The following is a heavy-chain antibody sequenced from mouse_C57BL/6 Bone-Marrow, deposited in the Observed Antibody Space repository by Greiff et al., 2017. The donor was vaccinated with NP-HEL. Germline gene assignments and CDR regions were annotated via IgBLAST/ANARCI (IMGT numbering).Heavy chain of an antibody. CDR1: GFTFSSYG. V-gene: IGHV5-6*02. CDR3: ARRPLLPETTEGWAY. J-gene: IGHJ3*01. Sequence: EVMLVESGGDLVKPGGSLKLSCAASGFTFSSYGMSWVRQTPDKRLEWVATISSGGSYTYSPDSVKGRFPISRDNATTTLYLQLSSLKSEDSAMYSCARRPLLPETTEGWAYGGQGTLVTVSA. CDR2: ISSGGSYT. D-gene: IGHD1-1*01.